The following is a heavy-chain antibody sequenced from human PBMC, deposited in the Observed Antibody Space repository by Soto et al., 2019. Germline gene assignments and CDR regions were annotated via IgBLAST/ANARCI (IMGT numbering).Heavy chain of an antibody. CDR3: ARDWDFWTDSYRTDAFDV. V-gene: IGHV3-48*03. CDR1: GFTFSSYE. CDR2: ISSGATII. Sequence: GGSLRLSCSASGFTFSSYEMNWVRQAPGKGLEWLSYISSGATIIHYADSVKGRFTISRDNARNSLYLHMNSLRAEDSAVYYCARDWDFWTDSYRTDAFDVWGQGTMVTVSS. J-gene: IGHJ3*01. D-gene: IGHD3-3*01.